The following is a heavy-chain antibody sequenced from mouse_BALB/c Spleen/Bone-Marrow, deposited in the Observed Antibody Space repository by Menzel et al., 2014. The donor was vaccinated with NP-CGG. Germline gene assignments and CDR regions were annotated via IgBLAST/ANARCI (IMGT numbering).Heavy chain of an antibody. CDR2: ISYSGVT. D-gene: IGHD1-1*01. CDR3: ARSVIGAMDY. CDR1: GYSIXSNYA. V-gene: IGHV3-2*02. Sequence: EVKLVESGPGLVKPSQSLSLPCTVTGYSIXSNYAWNWIRQFPGNKLEWMGYISYSGVTSYSPSLKSRISITRDTSKNQFFLQLTSVTTEDTATYYCARSVIGAMDYWGQGTSVTVSS. J-gene: IGHJ4*01.